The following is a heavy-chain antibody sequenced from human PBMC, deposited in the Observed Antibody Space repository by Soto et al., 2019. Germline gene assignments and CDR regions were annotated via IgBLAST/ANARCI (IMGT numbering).Heavy chain of an antibody. D-gene: IGHD6-19*01. V-gene: IGHV3-64D*06. CDR2: ISDTGSDT. CDR1: GFTVRTYN. Sequence: ILACSASGFTVRTYNMLWVRQAPGKGLEYVSRISDTGSDTYYADSVKGRFTISRDDPKNTLYLQMSSLRAEDTAVYYCVTGYASCWYQFYWGQGTLVTVSS. CDR3: VTGYASCWYQFY. J-gene: IGHJ4*02.